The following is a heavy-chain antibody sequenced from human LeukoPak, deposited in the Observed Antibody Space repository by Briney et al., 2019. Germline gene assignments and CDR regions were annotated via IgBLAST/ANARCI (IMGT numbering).Heavy chain of an antibody. V-gene: IGHV3-23*05. J-gene: IGHJ4*02. CDR3: AKKGYSTGWYTDY. Sequence: PGGSLRLSCITSGFNFLGYNMAWVRQAPGKGLEWLATVTRDGSGTEYIDSVKGRFTISRDNSKNTLYLQMNSLRAGDTAIYYCAKKGYSTGWYTDYWGQGTLVTVSP. D-gene: IGHD6-19*01. CDR2: VTRDGSGT. CDR1: GFNFLGYN.